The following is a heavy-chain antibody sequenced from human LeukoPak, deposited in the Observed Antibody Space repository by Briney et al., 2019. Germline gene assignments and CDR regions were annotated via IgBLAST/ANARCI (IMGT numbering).Heavy chain of an antibody. Sequence: GASVKVSCKASGYTFTSYGISWVRQAPGQGLEWMGWINPNSGGTNYAQKFQGRVTMTRDTSISTAYMELSRLRSDGTAVYYCARLVGSWDAFDIWGQGTMVTVSS. CDR2: INPNSGGT. V-gene: IGHV1-2*02. CDR1: GYTFTSYG. J-gene: IGHJ3*02. CDR3: ARLVGSWDAFDI. D-gene: IGHD1-26*01.